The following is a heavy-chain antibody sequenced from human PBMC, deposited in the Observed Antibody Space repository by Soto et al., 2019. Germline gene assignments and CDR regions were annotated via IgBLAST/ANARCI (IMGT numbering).Heavy chain of an antibody. J-gene: IGHJ6*02. CDR2: ISYDGSNK. D-gene: IGHD3-9*01. CDR1: GFTFSSYA. Sequence: SLRLSCAASGFTFSSYAMHWVRQAPGKGLEWVAVISYDGSNKYYADSVKGRFTISRDNSKNTLYLQMNSLRAEDTAVYYCAKAILTGYFSYYYGMDVWGQGXTVTVYS. V-gene: IGHV3-30-3*01. CDR3: AKAILTGYFSYYYGMDV.